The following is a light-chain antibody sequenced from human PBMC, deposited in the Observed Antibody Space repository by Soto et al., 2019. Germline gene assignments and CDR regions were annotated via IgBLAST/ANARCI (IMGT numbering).Light chain of an antibody. CDR1: SSDVGSYNL. Sequence: QSALTQPASVSGSPGRSITISCTGTSSDVGSYNLVSWYQQHPGKAPKLMIYEGSKRPSGVSNRFSGSKSGNTASLTISGLQAEDEADYYCCSYAGSSTYVVFGGGTKLTVL. CDR3: CSYAGSSTYVV. V-gene: IGLV2-23*01. J-gene: IGLJ2*01. CDR2: EGS.